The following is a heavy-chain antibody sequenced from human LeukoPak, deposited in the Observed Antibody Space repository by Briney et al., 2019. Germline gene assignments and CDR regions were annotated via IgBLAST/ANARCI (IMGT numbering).Heavy chain of an antibody. CDR1: GFTFSSYW. D-gene: IGHD6-13*01. Sequence: PGGSLRPSCAASGFTFSSYWMSWDRQAPGKGLEWVANIKQDGSEKYDVDSVKSRSTISRDNAKNPLYVQMTSLRAEDTAVYYCARQQPYYYYYGMDVWGQGTTVTVSS. J-gene: IGHJ6*02. V-gene: IGHV3-7*01. CDR3: ARQQPYYYYYGMDV. CDR2: IKQDGSEK.